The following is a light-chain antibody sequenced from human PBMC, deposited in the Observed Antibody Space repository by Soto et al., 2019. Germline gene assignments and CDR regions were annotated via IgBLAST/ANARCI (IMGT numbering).Light chain of an antibody. CDR3: QQYDNLCG. CDR2: DAS. V-gene: IGKV1-33*01. CDR1: QDISNY. Sequence: DIQMTQSPSSLSASVGDRVTITCQASQDISNYLNWYQQKPGKAPKLLIYDASNLETGVPSRFSGSGSGTDFTFTISSLQPEDIATYYCQQYDNLCGFGQGTRLEIK. J-gene: IGKJ5*01.